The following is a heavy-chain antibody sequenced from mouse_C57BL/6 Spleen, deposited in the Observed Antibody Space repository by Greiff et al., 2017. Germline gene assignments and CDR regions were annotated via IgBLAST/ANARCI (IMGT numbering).Heavy chain of an antibody. CDR2: IHPNSGST. CDR1: GYTFTSYW. V-gene: IGHV1-64*01. CDR3: ARDWDVTWFAY. J-gene: IGHJ3*01. Sequence: QVQLKQPGAELVKPGASVKLSCKASGYTFTSYWMHWVKQRPGQGLEWIGMIHPNSGSTNYNEKFKSKATLTVDKSSSTAYMQLSSLTSEDSAVYYCARDWDVTWFAYWGQGTLVTVSA. D-gene: IGHD4-1*01.